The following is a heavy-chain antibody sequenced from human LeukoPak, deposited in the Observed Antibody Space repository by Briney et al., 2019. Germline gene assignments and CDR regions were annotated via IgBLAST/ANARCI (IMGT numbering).Heavy chain of an antibody. J-gene: IGHJ4*02. Sequence: PGGSLRLSCAASGFTLSSYWMHWVRRAPGKGLVWVSRINTDETITTYGDSVNGRFTISRDNAKNTLYLQMNSLRAEDTAVYYCARATYYYDSSGYRAVYYFDYWGQGTLVTVSS. CDR1: GFTLSSYW. V-gene: IGHV3-74*01. CDR3: ARATYYYDSSGYRAVYYFDY. CDR2: INTDETIT. D-gene: IGHD3-22*01.